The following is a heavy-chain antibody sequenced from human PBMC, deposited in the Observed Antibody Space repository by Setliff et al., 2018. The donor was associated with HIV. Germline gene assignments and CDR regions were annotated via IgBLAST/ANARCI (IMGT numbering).Heavy chain of an antibody. J-gene: IGHJ1*01. CDR2: IYTSGST. D-gene: IGHD2-15*01. CDR1: GGSISSGSYY. V-gene: IGHV4-61*02. Sequence: PSETLSLTCTVSGGSISSGSYYWNWIRQPAGKGLEWIGRIYTSGSTNYNPSLKSRVTISVDTSKNQFSLRMRSVTAADTALYYCATGPPYCSGGSCYSSLHHWGQGTLVTVSS. CDR3: ATGPPYCSGGSCYSSLHH.